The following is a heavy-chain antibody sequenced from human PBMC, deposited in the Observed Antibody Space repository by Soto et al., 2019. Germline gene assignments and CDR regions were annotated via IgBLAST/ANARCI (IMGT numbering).Heavy chain of an antibody. CDR2: IYSSGGA. D-gene: IGHD3-9*01. CDR3: ARSIDVLTGYLHTYDI. V-gene: IGHV4-31*03. J-gene: IGHJ3*02. Sequence: SETLSLTCTVSGGSIGSGTYYWSWIRQDPGKGLEWIGYIYSSGGAYYNPSLKSRVIISTDTSKNQFSLRLSSVTAADTAVYYCARSIDVLTGYLHTYDIWGQGTMVTVSS. CDR1: GGSIGSGTYY.